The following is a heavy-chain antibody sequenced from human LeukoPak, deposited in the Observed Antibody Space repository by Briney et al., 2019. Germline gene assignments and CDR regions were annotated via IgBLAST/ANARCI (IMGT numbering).Heavy chain of an antibody. CDR3: AREYQPLLYGHDAFDI. Sequence: PGGSLRLSCAASGFTFHDYAIHWVRQGPGKGLEWVSGISWNSGIIGYAESVKGRFTISRDNAKNSVYLQMSSLTPADTALYYCAREYQPLLYGHDAFDIWGQGTMVTVSS. D-gene: IGHD2-2*02. CDR1: GFTFHDYA. V-gene: IGHV3-9*01. CDR2: ISWNSGII. J-gene: IGHJ3*02.